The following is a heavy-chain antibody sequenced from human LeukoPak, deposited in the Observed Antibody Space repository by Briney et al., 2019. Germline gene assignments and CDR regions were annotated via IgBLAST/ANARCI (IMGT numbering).Heavy chain of an antibody. CDR2: ISSSSTYI. D-gene: IGHD4-17*01. CDR3: LDYVDAFDI. CDR1: GFTFSSYT. Sequence: GSLRLSCAASGFTFSSYTMNWVRQAPGKGLEWVSSISSSSTYIYYADSLKGRFTISRDNAKNSLYLQMNSLRAEDTAVYARLDYVDAFDIWGQGTMVTVSS. V-gene: IGHV3-21*01. J-gene: IGHJ3*02.